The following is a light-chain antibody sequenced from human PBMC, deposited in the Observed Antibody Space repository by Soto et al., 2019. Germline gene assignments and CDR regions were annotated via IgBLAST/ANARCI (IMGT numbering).Light chain of an antibody. CDR1: ASDVGGYNY. CDR3: SSYADSNNSVV. Sequence: QSALTQPPSASGAPGQSVTISCTGTASDVGGYNYVSWYQQHPGKAPKLMIYEVSKRPSGVPDRFSGSKSGNTASLTVSGLQAEDEADYYCSSYADSNNSVVFGGGTKVTVL. V-gene: IGLV2-8*01. J-gene: IGLJ2*01. CDR2: EVS.